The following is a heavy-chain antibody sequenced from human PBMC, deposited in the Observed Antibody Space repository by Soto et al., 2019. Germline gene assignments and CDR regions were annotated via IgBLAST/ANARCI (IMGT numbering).Heavy chain of an antibody. Sequence: SETLSLTCTVSGGSISSGGYYWSWIRQHPGKGLEWIGYIYYSGSTYYNPSLKSRVTISVDTSKNQFSLKLSSVTAADTAVYYCARDRESEQQLGRDAFDIWGQGTMVTVSS. CDR1: GGSISSGGYY. CDR2: IYYSGST. D-gene: IGHD6-13*01. J-gene: IGHJ3*02. V-gene: IGHV4-31*03. CDR3: ARDRESEQQLGRDAFDI.